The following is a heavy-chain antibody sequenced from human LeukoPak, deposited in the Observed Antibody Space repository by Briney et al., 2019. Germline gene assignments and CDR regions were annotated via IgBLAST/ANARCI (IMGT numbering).Heavy chain of an antibody. J-gene: IGHJ6*03. CDR2: ISSSGSTI. CDR3: ARGRIAAADTYYYYYMDV. V-gene: IGHV3-11*04. Sequence: GGSLRLSCAASGFTFSDYYMSWIRQAPGKGLEGVSYISSSGSTIYYADSVKGRFTISRDNAKNSLYLQMNSLRAEDTAVYYCARGRIAAADTYYYYYMDVWGKGTTVTVSS. CDR1: GFTFSDYY. D-gene: IGHD6-13*01.